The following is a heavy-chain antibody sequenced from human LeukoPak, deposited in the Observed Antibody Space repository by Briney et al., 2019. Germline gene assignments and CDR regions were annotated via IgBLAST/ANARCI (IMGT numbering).Heavy chain of an antibody. Sequence: PSETLSHTCTVSGGSISSYYWSWIRQPAGKGLEWIGRIYTSGSTNYNPSLKSRVTMSVDTSKNQFSLKLSSVTAADTAVYYCARGVRYCSSTSCPYVYYFDYWGQGTLVTVSS. CDR3: ARGVRYCSSTSCPYVYYFDY. CDR1: GGSISSYY. CDR2: IYTSGST. J-gene: IGHJ4*02. D-gene: IGHD2-2*01. V-gene: IGHV4-4*07.